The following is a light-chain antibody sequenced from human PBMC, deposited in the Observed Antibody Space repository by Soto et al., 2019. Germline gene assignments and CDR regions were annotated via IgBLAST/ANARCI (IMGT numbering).Light chain of an antibody. CDR2: KAS. V-gene: IGKV1-5*03. Sequence: DIQMTQSPSTLSGSVGGRCAMTWRASQTISSWLAWYQQKPGKAPKLLIYKASTLKSGVPSRFSGSGSGTEFTLTISSLQPDDFATYYCQHYNSYSEAFGQGTKVDIK. J-gene: IGKJ1*01. CDR3: QHYNSYSEA. CDR1: QTISSW.